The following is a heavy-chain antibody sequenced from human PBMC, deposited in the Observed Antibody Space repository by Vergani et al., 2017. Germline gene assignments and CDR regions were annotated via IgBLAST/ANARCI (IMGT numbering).Heavy chain of an antibody. CDR2: IIPIFGTA. D-gene: IGHD3-10*01. CDR1: GGTFSSYA. V-gene: IGHV1-69*12. Sequence: QVQLVQSGAEVKKPGSSVKVSCKASGGTFSSYAISWVRQAPGQGLEWMGGIIPIFGTANYAQKFQGRVTITADESTSTAYMELSSRRSEDTAVYYCARDPTPYYYGSGSYSATWFDPWGQGTLVTVSS. J-gene: IGHJ5*02. CDR3: ARDPTPYYYGSGSYSATWFDP.